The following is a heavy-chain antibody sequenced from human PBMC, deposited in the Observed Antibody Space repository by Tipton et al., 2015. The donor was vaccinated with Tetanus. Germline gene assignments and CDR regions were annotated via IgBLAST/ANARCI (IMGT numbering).Heavy chain of an antibody. CDR2: ISSVGNYI. CDR1: GFSFGDFT. CDR3: ARDPVVVTAIPHYFDS. D-gene: IGHD2-21*02. J-gene: IGHJ4*02. Sequence: SLRLSCAAAGFSFGDFTMAWVRQPPGKGLEWVSSISSVGNYIYYADSVKSRFTISRDNAKNSLYLQMNSLRAEDTAVYYCARDPVVVTAIPHYFDSWGQGTVVSVSS. V-gene: IGHV3-21*06.